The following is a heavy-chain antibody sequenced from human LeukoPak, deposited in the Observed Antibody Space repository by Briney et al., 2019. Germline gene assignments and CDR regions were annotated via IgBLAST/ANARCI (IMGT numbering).Heavy chain of an antibody. Sequence: PSETLSLTCTVSGGSISRYYCSWIRHPPGTGLQWMWHFYYSGSTNYNPTLKSRVTISVGTSKNQFSLWLRSVAAADTAVYYCARLHSSGWYDPELVGMDVWGQGITVTVSS. CDR3: ARLHSSGWYDPELVGMDV. CDR2: FYYSGST. V-gene: IGHV4-59*08. D-gene: IGHD6-19*01. CDR1: GGSISRYY. J-gene: IGHJ6*02.